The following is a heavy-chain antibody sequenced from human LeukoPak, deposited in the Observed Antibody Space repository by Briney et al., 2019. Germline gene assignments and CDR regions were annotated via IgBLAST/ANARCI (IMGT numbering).Heavy chain of an antibody. J-gene: IGHJ4*02. CDR1: GYTFTSYA. D-gene: IGHD3-22*01. CDR2: IIPILGIA. Sequence: SVKVSCKASGYTFTSYAISWVRQAPGQGLEWMGRIIPILGIANYAQKFQGRVTITADKSTSTAYMELSSLRSEDTAVYYCARPLGGYYDSSGYYCAWGQGTLVTVSS. CDR3: ARPLGGYYDSSGYYCA. V-gene: IGHV1-69*04.